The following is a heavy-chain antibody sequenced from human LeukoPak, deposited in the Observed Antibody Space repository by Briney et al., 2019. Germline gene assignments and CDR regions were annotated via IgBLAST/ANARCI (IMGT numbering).Heavy chain of an antibody. CDR2: IYYSGST. CDR3: AREHEGYYSDY. CDR1: GGPISSYD. V-gene: IGHV4-59*01. Sequence: SETLSLTCTVSGGPISSYDWSWIRQPPGKGLEWIGYIYYSGSTNYNPSLKSRVTISVDTSKNQFSLKLSSVTAADTAVYYCAREHEGYYSDYWGQGTLVTVSS. J-gene: IGHJ4*02.